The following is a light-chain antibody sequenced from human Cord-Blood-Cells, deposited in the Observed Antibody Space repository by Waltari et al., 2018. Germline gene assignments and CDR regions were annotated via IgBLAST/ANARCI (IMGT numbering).Light chain of an antibody. CDR2: EGS. V-gene: IGLV2-23*01. J-gene: IGLJ2*01. CDR1: SSAVGSYNL. Sequence: QSALTQPASVSGSPAQSITIFCTGTSSAVGSYNLVSWYQKPPGKAPKLMIYEGSKRPSGVSNRFSGSKSGNTASLTISGLQAEDEADYYCCSYAGSSTYVVFGGGTKLTVL. CDR3: CSYAGSSTYVV.